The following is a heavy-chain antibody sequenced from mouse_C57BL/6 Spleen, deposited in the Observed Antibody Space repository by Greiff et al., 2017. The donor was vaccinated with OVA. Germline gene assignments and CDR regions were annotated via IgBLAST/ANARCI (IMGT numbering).Heavy chain of an antibody. Sequence: QVQLQQPGAELVKPGASVKLSCKASGYTFTSYWMHWVKQRPGQGLEWIGMIHPNSGSTNYNEKFKSKATLTVDKSSSTAYMQLSSLTSEDAAVYYCALYYCSSLDYWGQGTTLTVSS. D-gene: IGHD1-1*01. CDR3: ALYYCSSLDY. V-gene: IGHV1-64*01. CDR1: GYTFTSYW. CDR2: IHPNSGST. J-gene: IGHJ2*01.